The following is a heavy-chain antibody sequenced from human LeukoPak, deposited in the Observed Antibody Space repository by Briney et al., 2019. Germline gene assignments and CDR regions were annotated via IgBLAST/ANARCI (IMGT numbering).Heavy chain of an antibody. CDR3: ARSSGYYDSSGYYYYYMDV. D-gene: IGHD3-22*01. J-gene: IGHJ6*03. V-gene: IGHV3-21*01. CDR1: GFTFSSYS. CDR2: ISSSSSYI. Sequence: GGSLRLSCAASGFTFSSYSMNWVRQAPGKGLEWVSSISSSSSYIYYADSVKGRFTISRDNAKNSLYLQMNSLRAEDTAVYYCARSSGYYDSSGYYYYYMDVWGKGTTVTVSS.